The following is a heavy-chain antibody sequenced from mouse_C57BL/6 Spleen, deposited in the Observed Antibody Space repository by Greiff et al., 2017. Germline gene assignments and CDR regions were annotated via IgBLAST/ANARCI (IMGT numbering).Heavy chain of an antibody. D-gene: IGHD2-4*01. CDR1: GYTFTSYW. J-gene: IGHJ2*01. V-gene: IGHV1-61*01. CDR3: ARGDYGY. CDR2: IYPSDSET. Sequence: QVQLQQPGAELVRPGSSVKLSCKASGYTFTSYWMDWVQQRPGQGLEWIGNIYPSDSETHYNQKFKDKATLTVDKSSRTADMQLSSLTSEDSAVYYCARGDYGYWGQGTTLTVSS.